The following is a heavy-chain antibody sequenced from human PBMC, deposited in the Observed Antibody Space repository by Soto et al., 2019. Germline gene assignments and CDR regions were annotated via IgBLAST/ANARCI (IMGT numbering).Heavy chain of an antibody. Sequence: PSETLSLTCTVSGGSISSGGYYWSWIRQHPGKGLEWIGYIYYSGSTYYNPSLKSRVTISVDTSKNQFSLKLSSVTAADTAVYYCARDRFGPVQLERSDAFDIWGQGTMVTVSS. V-gene: IGHV4-31*02. CDR1: GGSISSGGYY. D-gene: IGHD1-1*01. CDR2: IYYSGST. J-gene: IGHJ3*02. CDR3: ARDRFGPVQLERSDAFDI.